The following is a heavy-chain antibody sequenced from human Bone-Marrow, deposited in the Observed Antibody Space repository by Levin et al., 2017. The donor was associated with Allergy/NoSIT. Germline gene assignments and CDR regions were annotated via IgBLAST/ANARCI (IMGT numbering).Heavy chain of an antibody. V-gene: IGHV1-2*06. CDR2: INPNSGGT. CDR3: ASLPILTGYYTRYYFDY. Sequence: GESLKISCKASGYTFTGYYMHWVRQAPGQGLEWMGRINPNSGGTNYAQKFQGRVTMTRDTSISTAYMELSRLRSDDTAVYYCASLPILTGYYTRYYFDYWGQGTLVTVSS. J-gene: IGHJ4*02. CDR1: GYTFTGYY. D-gene: IGHD3-9*01.